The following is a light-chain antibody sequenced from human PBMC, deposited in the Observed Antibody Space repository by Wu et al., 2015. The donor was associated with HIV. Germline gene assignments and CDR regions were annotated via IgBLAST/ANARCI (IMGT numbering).Light chain of an antibody. J-gene: IGKJ2*01. Sequence: EIVLTQSPDTLSLSPGDRATLSCRASQNINSGYLAWHQHKSGRAPRLLIYGASRRATGIPDRFSAGGSGTDFTLIISRVEPEDFAVYYCQKYGSSTTFGQGTKLEIK. CDR1: QNINSGY. CDR2: GAS. V-gene: IGKV3-20*01. CDR3: QKYGSSTT.